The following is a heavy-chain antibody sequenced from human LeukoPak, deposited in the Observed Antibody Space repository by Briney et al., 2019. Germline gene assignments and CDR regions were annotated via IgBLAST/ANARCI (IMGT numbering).Heavy chain of an antibody. V-gene: IGHV4-61*02. CDR3: AGAPRSAVAGTHFDY. CDR2: IYTSGST. Sequence: SETLSLTCTVSGGSISSGSYYWSWIRQPAGKGLEWIGRIYTSGSTNYNPSLKSRVTISVDTSKNQFSLKLSSVTAADTDVYYCAGAPRSAVAGTHFDYWGQGTLATVSS. J-gene: IGHJ4*02. D-gene: IGHD6-19*01. CDR1: GGSISSGSYY.